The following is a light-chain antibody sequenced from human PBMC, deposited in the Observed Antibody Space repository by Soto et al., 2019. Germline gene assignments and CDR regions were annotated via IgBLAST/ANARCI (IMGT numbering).Light chain of an antibody. CDR2: KDT. J-gene: IGLJ2*01. CDR3: YSAADNTVGI. V-gene: IGLV3-27*01. Sequence: SYELTQPSSVSVSPGQKARITCSGDVLAKKYGRWFQQKPGQAPVQVIYKDTERPSEIPARFSGSSSGTTVTLTISGAKFEDEADYYCYSAADNTVGIFGGGTKLTVL. CDR1: VLAKKY.